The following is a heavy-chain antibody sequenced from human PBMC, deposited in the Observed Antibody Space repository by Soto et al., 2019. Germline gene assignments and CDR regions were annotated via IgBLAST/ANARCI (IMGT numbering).Heavy chain of an antibody. CDR3: AKADGQQWLLARLDN. V-gene: IGHV3-23*01. CDR2: ISCCGGSA. J-gene: IGHJ4*02. D-gene: IGHD6-19*01. Sequence: EVQLLESGGGVVQPGGSLRLSCVASGFNFKKFAMAWVRQAAGEGLEWVSGISCCGGSAYYADSVKGRFSIARDDSKNTVSLLLNSVRVVDTAQYYCAKADGQQWLLARLDNWGQGTLVTVS. CDR1: GFNFKKFA.